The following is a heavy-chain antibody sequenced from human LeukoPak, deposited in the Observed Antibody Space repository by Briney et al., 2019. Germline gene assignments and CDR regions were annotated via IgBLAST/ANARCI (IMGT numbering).Heavy chain of an antibody. V-gene: IGHV1-46*01. Sequence: ASVKVSCKASGYTFTSYYMHWVRQAPGQGLEWMGIINPSGGSTSYAQKFQGRVTMTRDTSTSTVYMELSSLRSEDTAVYYCARNPLNYDFWSGYPNDYWSQGTLVTVSS. J-gene: IGHJ4*02. CDR1: GYTFTSYY. D-gene: IGHD3-3*01. CDR2: INPSGGST. CDR3: ARNPLNYDFWSGYPNDY.